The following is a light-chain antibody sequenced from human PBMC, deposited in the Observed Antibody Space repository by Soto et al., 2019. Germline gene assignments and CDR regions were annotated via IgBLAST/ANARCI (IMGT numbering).Light chain of an antibody. CDR2: VTT. V-gene: IGLV1-40*01. J-gene: IGLJ2*01. CDR1: TSNIGANFD. CDR3: QSYDNRLGGSRV. Sequence: QSALTQPPSVSGAPGQRVSISCSGSTSNIGANFDVNWYQQFPGAAPKLLISVTTNRPSGVPDRFSASKSGTSASLAITGLQAEDAADYYCQSYDNRLGGSRVFGGGTKLTVL.